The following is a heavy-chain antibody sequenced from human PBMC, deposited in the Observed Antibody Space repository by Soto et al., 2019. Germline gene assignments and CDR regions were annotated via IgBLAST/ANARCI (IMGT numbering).Heavy chain of an antibody. CDR1: GGTFSSYA. D-gene: IGHD2-2*01. J-gene: IGHJ6*02. CDR2: IIPISETT. CDR3: ARSQGSSTSLEIYYYYYYGMDV. Sequence: QVQLVQSGAEVKKPGSSVKVSCKASGGTFSSYAISWVRQAPGQGLEWMGGIIPISETTNYAQKFQVRATITADESKSTADMELSSLRSEDTAVYYCARSQGSSTSLEIYYYYYYGMDVWGQGTKVTVSS. V-gene: IGHV1-69*01.